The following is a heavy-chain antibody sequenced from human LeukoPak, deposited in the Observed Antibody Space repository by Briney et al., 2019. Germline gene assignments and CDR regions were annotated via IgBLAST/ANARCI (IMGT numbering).Heavy chain of an antibody. Sequence: GGSLRLSCAASGITFSSYAMNWVRHAPGKGLVWVSRINSDGSSTSYADSVKGRFTISRDNAKNTLYLQMNSLRAEDTAVYYCARESSVGAHKAFDYWGQGTLVTVSS. J-gene: IGHJ4*02. CDR2: INSDGSST. V-gene: IGHV3-74*01. CDR3: ARESSVGAHKAFDY. CDR1: GITFSSYA. D-gene: IGHD1-26*01.